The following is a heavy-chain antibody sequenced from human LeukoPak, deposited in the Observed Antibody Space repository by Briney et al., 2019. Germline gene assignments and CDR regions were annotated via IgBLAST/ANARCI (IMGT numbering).Heavy chain of an antibody. CDR3: ASMGASEYPGGRAFDY. V-gene: IGHV4-39*01. Sequence: PSETLSLTCTVSGGSISSSSYYWGWIRQPPGKGLEWIGSIYYGGSTYYNPSLKSRVTISVDTSKNQFSLKLSSVTAADTAVYYCASMGASEYPGGRAFDYWGQGTLVTVSS. J-gene: IGHJ4*02. CDR1: GGSISSSSYY. CDR2: IYYGGST. D-gene: IGHD3-16*01.